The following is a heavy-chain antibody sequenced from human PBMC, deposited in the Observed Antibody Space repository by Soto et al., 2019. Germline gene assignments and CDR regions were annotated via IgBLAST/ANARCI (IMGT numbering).Heavy chain of an antibody. Sequence: GGSLRLSCAVSLSSYAMTWVRQAPGKGLEWVSAISGSGGSTYYADSVKGRFTISRDNSKNTLYLQMNSLRAEDTAVYYCANSAPYYYGMDVWGQGTTVTVSS. D-gene: IGHD3-10*01. CDR2: ISGSGGST. CDR3: ANSAPYYYGMDV. J-gene: IGHJ6*02. V-gene: IGHV3-23*01. CDR1: LSSYA.